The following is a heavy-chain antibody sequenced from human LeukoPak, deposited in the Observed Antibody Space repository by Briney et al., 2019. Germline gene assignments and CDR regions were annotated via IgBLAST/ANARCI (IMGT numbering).Heavy chain of an antibody. D-gene: IGHD1-26*01. V-gene: IGHV3-9*01. Sequence: GGSLRLSCAASGFTFDDYAMHWVRQAPGKGLEWVSGISWNSGSIGYADSVKGRFTTSRDNAKNSLYLQMNSLRAEDTALYYCAKDIVGALDYWGQGTLVTVSS. CDR1: GFTFDDYA. J-gene: IGHJ4*02. CDR3: AKDIVGALDY. CDR2: ISWNSGSI.